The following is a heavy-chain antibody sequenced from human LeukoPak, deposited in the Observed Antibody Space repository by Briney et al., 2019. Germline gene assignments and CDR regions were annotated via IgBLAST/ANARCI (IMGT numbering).Heavy chain of an antibody. J-gene: IGHJ6*03. Sequence: NTSETLSLTCAVYGGSFSGYYWSWIRQPPGKGLEWIGEINHSGSTNYNPSLKSRVTISVDTSKNQFSLKLSSVTAADTAVYYCARGRYYYYHYMDVWGKGTTVTVSS. CDR1: GGSFSGYY. CDR2: INHSGST. CDR3: ARGRYYYYHYMDV. V-gene: IGHV4-34*01.